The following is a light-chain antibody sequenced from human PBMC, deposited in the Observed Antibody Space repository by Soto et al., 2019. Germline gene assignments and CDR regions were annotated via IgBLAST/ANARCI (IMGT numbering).Light chain of an antibody. CDR3: QHYGTTPWT. CDR2: GAS. J-gene: IGKJ1*01. Sequence: ETVLTQSPATLSLSPGERVTLSCRASQSVCSGCLAWYQQKPGQSPRLLMYGASSRATGIPDRFSGSGSGTDFTLTISRLEPEYFAVYYCQHYGTTPWTFGPGTKVGIK. CDR1: QSVCSGC. V-gene: IGKV3-20*01.